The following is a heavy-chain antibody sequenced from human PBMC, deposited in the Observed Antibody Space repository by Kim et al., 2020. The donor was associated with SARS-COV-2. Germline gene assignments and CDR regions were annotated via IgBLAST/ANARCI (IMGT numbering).Heavy chain of an antibody. Sequence: GESLKISCKGSGYSFTSYWIGWVRQMPGKGLEWMGIIYPGDSDTRYSPSFQGQVTISADKSISTAYLQWSSLKASDTAMYYCARRSGDLNFDWGFDYWGQGTLVTVSS. CDR1: GYSFTSYW. V-gene: IGHV5-51*01. J-gene: IGHJ4*02. CDR2: IYPGDSDT. D-gene: IGHD3-9*01. CDR3: ARRSGDLNFDWGFDY.